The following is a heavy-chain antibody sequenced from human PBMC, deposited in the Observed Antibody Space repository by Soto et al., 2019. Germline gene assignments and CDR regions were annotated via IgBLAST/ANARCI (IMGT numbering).Heavy chain of an antibody. CDR2: IEYDRSNK. Sequence: VGFLRLPCAVSGCTFSSFVLRWVRKAPGKGLERVAVIEYDRSNKYYADSVKGRFTISRDNSKNTLYLQINSLRADDTAVYYCARMIYYVSSGYYPGDHYYYGMDVWGQGTTVTVSS. CDR1: GCTFSSFV. J-gene: IGHJ6*02. D-gene: IGHD3-22*01. CDR3: ARMIYYVSSGYYPGDHYYYGMDV. V-gene: IGHV3-30*14.